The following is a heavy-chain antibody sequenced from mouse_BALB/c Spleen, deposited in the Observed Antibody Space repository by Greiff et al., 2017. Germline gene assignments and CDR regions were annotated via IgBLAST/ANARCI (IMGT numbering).Heavy chain of an antibody. D-gene: IGHD2-10*02. J-gene: IGHJ4*01. CDR3: AREDPYGDYYAMDY. CDR1: GFTFSSYA. CDR2: ISSGGSYT. V-gene: IGHV5-9-4*01. Sequence: EVKLVESGGGLVKPGGSLKLSCAASGFTFSSYAMSWVRQSPEKRLEWVAEISSGGSYTYYPDTVTGRFTISRDNAKNTLYLEMSSLRSEDTAMYYCAREDPYGDYYAMDYCGQGTSVTVSS.